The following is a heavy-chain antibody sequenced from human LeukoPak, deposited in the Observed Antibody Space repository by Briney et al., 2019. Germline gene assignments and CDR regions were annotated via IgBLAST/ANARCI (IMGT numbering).Heavy chain of an antibody. CDR1: GYTFTGYY. D-gene: IGHD6-19*01. Sequence: ASVKVSCKASGYTFTGYYIHWVRQAPGQGLEWMGWINPKSGGTNYAQKFQGRVTMTRDTSISTAYMELSRLRSEDTAVYYCARARIAVAGTGWFDPWGQGTLVTVSS. CDR3: ARARIAVAGTGWFDP. J-gene: IGHJ5*02. V-gene: IGHV1-2*02. CDR2: INPKSGGT.